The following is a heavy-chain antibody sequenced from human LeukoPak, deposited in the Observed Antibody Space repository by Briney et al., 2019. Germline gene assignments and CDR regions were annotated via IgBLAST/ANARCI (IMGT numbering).Heavy chain of an antibody. CDR2: IGGSGDKT. V-gene: IGHV3-23*01. D-gene: IGHD6-19*01. CDR3: VRRGDASSGWGDHDY. CDR1: GFTFNRNA. Sequence: PGGSLRLSCAASGFTFNRNAISWVRQAPGKGLEWVSTIGGSGDKTFYADSVKGRFTISRDNSKNMLHLQMSSLTGEDTALYYCVRRGDASSGWGDHDYWGQGTPVIVSS. J-gene: IGHJ4*02.